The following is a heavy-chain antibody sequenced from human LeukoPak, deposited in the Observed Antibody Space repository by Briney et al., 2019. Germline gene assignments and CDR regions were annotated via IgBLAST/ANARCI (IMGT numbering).Heavy chain of an antibody. J-gene: IGHJ4*02. V-gene: IGHV1-46*01. D-gene: IGHD6-19*01. Sequence: GSSVKVSCKASGYTFTSYYMHWVRQAPGQGLEWMGIINPSGGSTSYAQKFQGRVTMTRDMSTSTVYMELSSLRSEDTAVYYCARDWGSSGWYGGVDYWGQGTLVTVSS. CDR1: GYTFTSYY. CDR2: INPSGGST. CDR3: ARDWGSSGWYGGVDY.